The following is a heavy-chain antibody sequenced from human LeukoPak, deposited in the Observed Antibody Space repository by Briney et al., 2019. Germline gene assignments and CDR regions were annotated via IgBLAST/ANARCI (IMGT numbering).Heavy chain of an antibody. CDR2: ISGTGGST. D-gene: IGHD6-19*01. V-gene: IGHV3-23*01. Sequence: GGSLRLSCAASGFTFSTYAMTWVRQAPGKGLEWVSLISGTGGSTYYADSVKGRSTISRDNSKNTLYLQMNSLRAEDTAVYYCARAIKAVAGTFHRDYYFDYWGQGTLVTVSS. CDR1: GFTFSTYA. CDR3: ARAIKAVAGTFHRDYYFDY. J-gene: IGHJ4*02.